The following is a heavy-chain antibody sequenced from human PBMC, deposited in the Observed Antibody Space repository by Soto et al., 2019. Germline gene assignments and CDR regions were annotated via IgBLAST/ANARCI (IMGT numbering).Heavy chain of an antibody. CDR2: IYYSGST. CDR3: ARDYDIWTLLGYGMDV. J-gene: IGHJ6*02. Sequence: SETLSLTCTVSGGSISSGDYYWSWIRQPPGKGLEWIGYIYYSGSTYYNPSLKSRVTISVDTSKNQFSLKLSSVTAADTAVYYCARDYDIWTLLGYGMDVWGQGTTVTVSS. CDR1: GGSISSGDYY. V-gene: IGHV4-30-4*01. D-gene: IGHD3-9*01.